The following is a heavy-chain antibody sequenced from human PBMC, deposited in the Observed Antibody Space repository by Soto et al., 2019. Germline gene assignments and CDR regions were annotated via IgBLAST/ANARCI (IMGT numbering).Heavy chain of an antibody. CDR3: AKNGQPPYYYYGLDV. D-gene: IGHD2-8*01. V-gene: IGHV1-18*01. J-gene: IGHJ6*02. CDR2: ISGYNGDT. Sequence: VKVSFKASGYTFTRYGISWVRQAPGQGLEWMGWISGYNGDTNYAQKFQGRVSMTIDTSTTTAYMELRSLTSDDTAVYYCAKNGQPPYYYYGLDVWGQGTKVTVSS. CDR1: GYTFTRYG.